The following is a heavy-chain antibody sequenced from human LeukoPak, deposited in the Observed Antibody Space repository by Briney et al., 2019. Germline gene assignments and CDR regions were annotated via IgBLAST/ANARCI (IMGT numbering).Heavy chain of an antibody. D-gene: IGHD6-19*01. CDR2: ISGSGDST. J-gene: IGHJ4*02. Sequence: PGGSLRLSCAASGLTFSSYVMSWVRQAPGKGPEWVSGISGSGDSTYYADSVMGRFTIYRDNSKNTLYLQMNSLRAEDTAVYYCTKPRRDSGWYPGFDNWGQGTLVAVSS. CDR3: TKPRRDSGWYPGFDN. V-gene: IGHV3-23*01. CDR1: GLTFSSYV.